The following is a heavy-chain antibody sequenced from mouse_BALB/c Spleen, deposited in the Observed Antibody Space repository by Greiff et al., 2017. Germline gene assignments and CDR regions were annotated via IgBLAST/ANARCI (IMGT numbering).Heavy chain of an antibody. CDR2: IDPANGNT. CDR3: DSDSSGYAWFAW. Sequence: EVQLQQSGAELVKPGASVKLSCTASGFNIKDTYMHWVKQRPEQGLEWIGRIDPANGNTKYDPKFQGKATITADTSSNTAYLQLNRLTSEDTAVYYWDSDSSGYAWFAWWGQGTLVAVNA. V-gene: IGHV14-3*02. CDR1: GFNIKDTY. D-gene: IGHD3-2*01. J-gene: IGHJ3*01.